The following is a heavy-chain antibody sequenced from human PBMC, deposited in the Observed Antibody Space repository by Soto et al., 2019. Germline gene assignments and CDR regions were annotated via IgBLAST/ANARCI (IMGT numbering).Heavy chain of an antibody. D-gene: IGHD4-17*01. Sequence: PSEALALTCTESGDSVSNYCWNWIREPAGKGLEWIGRIHSTRSPDYNPSLKSRVTLSVDTSKNQFSLKLSLTSVTAADTAVYYCARSPAYGDYANLDTWGQGTLVRVSS. V-gene: IGHV4-4*07. J-gene: IGHJ1*01. CDR3: ARSPAYGDYANLDT. CDR2: IHSTRSP. CDR1: GDSVSNYC.